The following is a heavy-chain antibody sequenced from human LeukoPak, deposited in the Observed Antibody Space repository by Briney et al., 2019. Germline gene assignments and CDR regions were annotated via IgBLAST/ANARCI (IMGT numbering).Heavy chain of an antibody. CDR1: GYTFTSYD. CDR2: MNPNSGNT. J-gene: IGHJ1*01. V-gene: IGHV1-8*03. D-gene: IGHD6-6*01. Sequence: ASVKVSCKASGYTFTSYDINWVRQATGQGLEWRGWMNPNSGNTGYAQKFQGRVTITRNTSISTAYMELSSLRSEDTAVYYCARNGREARHFQHWGQGTLVTVSS. CDR3: ARNGREARHFQH.